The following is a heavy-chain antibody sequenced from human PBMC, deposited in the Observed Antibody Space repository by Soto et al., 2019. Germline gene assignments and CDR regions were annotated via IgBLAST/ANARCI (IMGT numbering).Heavy chain of an antibody. CDR2: IYYSGST. V-gene: IGHV4-39*01. Sequence: QLQLQESGPGLVKPSETLSLTCTVSGGSISSSSYYWGWIRQPPGKGLEWIGSIYYSGSTYYNPSLKSRVTISVDTSKNQFSLKLSSVTAADTAVYYCARPGGDYDSSGYDYWGQGILVTVSS. CDR1: GGSISSSSYY. D-gene: IGHD3-22*01. J-gene: IGHJ4*02. CDR3: ARPGGDYDSSGYDY.